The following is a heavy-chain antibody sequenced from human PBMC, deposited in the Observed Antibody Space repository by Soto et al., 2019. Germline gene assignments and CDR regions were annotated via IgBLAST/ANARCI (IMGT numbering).Heavy chain of an antibody. CDR1: GGSFSGYY. CDR3: ARGDLVVVVAATIPYNWFDP. J-gene: IGHJ5*02. Sequence: QVQLQQWGAGLLKPSETLSLTCAVSGGSFSGYYWSWIRQPPGKGLEWIGEINHSGSTNYNPSLKSRVTISVDTSKNQFSLKLSSVTAADTAVYYCARGDLVVVVAATIPYNWFDPWGQGTLVTVSS. CDR2: INHSGST. D-gene: IGHD2-15*01. V-gene: IGHV4-34*01.